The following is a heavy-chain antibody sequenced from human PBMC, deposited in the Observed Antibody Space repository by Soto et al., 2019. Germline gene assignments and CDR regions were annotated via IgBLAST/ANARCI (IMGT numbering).Heavy chain of an antibody. Sequence: TGGSLRLSCAASGFTFTNYYMSWIRQAPGKGLEWVSSITVSGGTIYYADSVKGRFTVSRDNAKNSLYLQMNSLRAEDTAVYYCVRDRTLLWTGYPFDYYMDVWGKGTAVTVSS. CDR3: VRDRTLLWTGYPFDYYMDV. CDR2: ITVSGGTI. V-gene: IGHV3-11*01. CDR1: GFTFTNYY. D-gene: IGHD3-3*01. J-gene: IGHJ6*03.